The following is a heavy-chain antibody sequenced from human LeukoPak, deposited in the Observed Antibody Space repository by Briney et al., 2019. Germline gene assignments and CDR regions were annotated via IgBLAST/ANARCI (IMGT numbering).Heavy chain of an antibody. Sequence: GASVKVSCKASGGTFSSYAISWVRQAPGRGLEWMGGIIPIFGTANYAQKFQGRVTITTDESTSTAYMELSSLRSEDTAVYYCASTLQWLVRRSFDYWGQGTLVTVSS. CDR1: GGTFSSYA. V-gene: IGHV1-69*05. CDR3: ASTLQWLVRRSFDY. J-gene: IGHJ4*02. CDR2: IIPIFGTA. D-gene: IGHD6-19*01.